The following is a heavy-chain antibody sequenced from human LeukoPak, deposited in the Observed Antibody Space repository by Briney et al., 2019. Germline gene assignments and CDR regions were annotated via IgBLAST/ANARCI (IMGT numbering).Heavy chain of an antibody. CDR1: GFTFSIYS. CDR2: IYYSGST. CDR3: ARRRVAATETTTDY. J-gene: IGHJ4*02. D-gene: IGHD2-15*01. V-gene: IGHV4-39*01. Sequence: GSLRLSCAASGFTFSIYSMDWVRQAPGKGLEWIGSIYYSGSTYYNPSLKSRVTISVDTSKNQFSLKLSSVTAADTAVYYCARRRVAATETTTDYWGQGTLVTVSS.